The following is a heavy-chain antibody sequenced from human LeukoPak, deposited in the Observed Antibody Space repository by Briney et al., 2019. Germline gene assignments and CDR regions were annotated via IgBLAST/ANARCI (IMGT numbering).Heavy chain of an antibody. V-gene: IGHV3-43D*03. D-gene: IGHD1-26*01. CDR3: AKDFLLSSYYSGSYLFDY. CDR2: ISWDGGST. CDR1: GFTFDDHA. Sequence: PGGSLRLSCAASGFTFDDHAMHWVRQAPGKGLEWVSLISWDGGSTYYADSVKGRFTISRDNSKNSLYLQMNSLRAEDTAVYYCAKDFLLSSYYSGSYLFDYWGQGTLVTVSS. J-gene: IGHJ4*02.